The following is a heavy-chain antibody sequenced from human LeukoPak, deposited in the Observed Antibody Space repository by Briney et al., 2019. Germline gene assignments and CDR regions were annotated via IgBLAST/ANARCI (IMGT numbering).Heavy chain of an antibody. CDR3: ARAATEYYYDSSGYYPRRYYYYGMDV. D-gene: IGHD3-22*01. J-gene: IGHJ6*02. V-gene: IGHV3-48*01. Sequence: GGSLRLSCAASGFTFSSYSMNWVRQAPGKGLEWVSYISSSSSTIYYADSVKGRFTISRDNSKNTLYLQMNSLRAEDTAVYYCARAATEYYYDSSGYYPRRYYYYGMDVWGQGTTVTVSS. CDR2: ISSSSSTI. CDR1: GFTFSSYS.